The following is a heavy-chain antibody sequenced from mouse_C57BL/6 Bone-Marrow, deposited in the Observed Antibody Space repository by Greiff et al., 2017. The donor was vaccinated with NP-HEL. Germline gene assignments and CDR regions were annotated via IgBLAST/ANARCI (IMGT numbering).Heavy chain of an antibody. J-gene: IGHJ3*01. V-gene: IGHV1-22*01. D-gene: IGHD1-1*01. Sequence: VHVKQSGPELVKPGASVKMSCKASGYTFTDYNMHWVKQSHGKSLEWIGYINPNNGGTSYNQKFKGKATLTVNKSSSTAYMELRSLTSEDSAVYYCASPGYYYGSRGFAYWGQGTLVTVSA. CDR2: INPNNGGT. CDR1: GYTFTDYN. CDR3: ASPGYYYGSRGFAY.